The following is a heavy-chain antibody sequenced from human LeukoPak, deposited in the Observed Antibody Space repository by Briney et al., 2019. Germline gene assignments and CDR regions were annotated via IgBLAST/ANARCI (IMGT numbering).Heavy chain of an antibody. CDR2: ISSSSIYI. J-gene: IGHJ4*02. Sequence: GGSLRLSCAASGFIFSIYSMNWVRQAPGKGLEWVSSISSSSIYIYYADSVKGRFTISRDNAKNSLYLQMNSLRAEDTAVYYCARGSRANIAAAGHFDYWGQGTLVTVSS. CDR3: ARGSRANIAAAGHFDY. D-gene: IGHD6-13*01. V-gene: IGHV3-21*01. CDR1: GFIFSIYS.